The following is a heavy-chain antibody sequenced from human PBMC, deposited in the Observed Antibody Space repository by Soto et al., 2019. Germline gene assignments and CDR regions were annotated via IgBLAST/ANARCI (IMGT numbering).Heavy chain of an antibody. CDR3: ARGGKGYYDFWSGYMPTDYYGMDV. CDR2: INPNSGGT. CDR1: GYTFTGYY. J-gene: IGHJ6*02. Sequence: GASVKVSCKASGYTFTGYYMHWVRQAPGQGLEWMGWINPNSGGTNYAQKFQGRVTMTRDTSISTAYMELSRLRSDDTAVYYCARGGKGYYDFWSGYMPTDYYGMDVWGQGTTVTVSS. V-gene: IGHV1-2*02. D-gene: IGHD3-3*01.